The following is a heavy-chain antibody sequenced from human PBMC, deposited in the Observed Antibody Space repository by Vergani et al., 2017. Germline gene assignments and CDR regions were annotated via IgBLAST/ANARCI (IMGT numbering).Heavy chain of an antibody. Sequence: QVQLVHSGAEVKKPGSSVKVSCKASGGTFSSYSISWVRQAPGQGLEWMGRIIPILGIANYAQKFQGRVTITADKSTSTAYMELSSLRSEDTAVYYCAGLRNVKIYYAFDIWDRGTTVTVSS. CDR1: GGTFSSYS. CDR3: AGLRNVKIYYAFDI. D-gene: IGHD3-10*01. CDR2: IIPILGIA. V-gene: IGHV1-69*02. J-gene: IGHJ3*02.